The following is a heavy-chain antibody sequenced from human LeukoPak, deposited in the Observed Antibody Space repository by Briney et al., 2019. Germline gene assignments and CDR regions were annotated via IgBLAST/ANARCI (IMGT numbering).Heavy chain of an antibody. CDR1: GYTLTELS. CDR2: FDPEYGEI. CDR3: ATDLATAMVKDQSNY. J-gene: IGHJ4*02. V-gene: IGHV1-24*01. D-gene: IGHD5-18*01. Sequence: ASVKVSCKVSGYTLTELSIHWVRQAPGKGLEWMGGFDPEYGEIIYARKFQGRVTMTEDTSTDTAYMELSSLRSEDTAMYYCATDLATAMVKDQSNYWGQGTLVTVSS.